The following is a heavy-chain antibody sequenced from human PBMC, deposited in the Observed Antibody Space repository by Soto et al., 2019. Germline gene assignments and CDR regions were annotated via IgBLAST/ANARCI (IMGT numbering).Heavy chain of an antibody. J-gene: IGHJ4*02. Sequence: GASVKVSCKASGYIFTSYGVTWVRQAPGQGLECMGWVSAYNGNTNYAEKLQGRVTMTTDTSTGTAYMELRSLRSDDTAIYYCITSVCDTFLDYWGQGSLVTVSS. CDR3: ITSVCDTFLDY. V-gene: IGHV1-18*01. D-gene: IGHD2-8*01. CDR2: VSAYNGNT. CDR1: GYIFTSYG.